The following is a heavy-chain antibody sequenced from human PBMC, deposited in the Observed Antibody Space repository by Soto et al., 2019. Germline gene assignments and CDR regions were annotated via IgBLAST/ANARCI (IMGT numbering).Heavy chain of an antibody. Sequence: GGSLRLSCAASGFTFSSYSMNWVRQAPGKGLEWVSSISSSSSYIYYADSVKGRFTISRDNAKNSLYLQMNSLRAEDTAVYYCARDQAYCSSTSCLYGMDVWGQGTTVTVSS. CDR2: ISSSSSYI. J-gene: IGHJ6*02. V-gene: IGHV3-21*01. CDR3: ARDQAYCSSTSCLYGMDV. CDR1: GFTFSSYS. D-gene: IGHD2-2*01.